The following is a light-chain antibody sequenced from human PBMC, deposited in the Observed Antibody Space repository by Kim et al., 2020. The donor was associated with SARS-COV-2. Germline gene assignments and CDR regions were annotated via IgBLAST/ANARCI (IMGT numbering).Light chain of an antibody. V-gene: IGLV1-40*01. Sequence: QRVPISCTGNTSNIGADYDVHWYQQLPGTAPKLLIYGNVNRPSGVPDRFSAARSDTSASLAITGLQAEDEADYYCQSYDRSLSSYVFGAGTKVTVL. J-gene: IGLJ1*01. CDR1: TSNIGADYD. CDR3: QSYDRSLSSYV. CDR2: GNV.